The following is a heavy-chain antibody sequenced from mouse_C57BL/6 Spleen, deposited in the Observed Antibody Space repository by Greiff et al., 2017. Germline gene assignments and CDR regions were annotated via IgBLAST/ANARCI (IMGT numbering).Heavy chain of an antibody. J-gene: IGHJ3*01. Sequence: QVQLQQPGAELVKPGASVKMSCKASGYTFTSYWITWVKQRPGQGLEWIGDIYPGSGSTNYNEKFKSKATLTVDTSSSTAYMQLSSLTSEDSAVYYCAREGGSGAGFAYWGQGTLVTVSA. CDR1: GYTFTSYW. CDR3: AREGGSGAGFAY. V-gene: IGHV1-55*01. CDR2: IYPGSGST. D-gene: IGHD3-2*02.